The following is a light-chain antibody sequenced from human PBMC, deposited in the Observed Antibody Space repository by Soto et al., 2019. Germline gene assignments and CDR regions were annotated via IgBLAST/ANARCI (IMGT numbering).Light chain of an antibody. V-gene: IGKV3-20*01. CDR3: QQYGSTPLT. CDR2: DAS. J-gene: IGKJ4*01. Sequence: LLKQSPDTLSLSPGERATLSCRASQSVKNNYLAWYQQKPGQAPRFLIYDASSRATGIPDRFSGSGSGTDFTLTISRLEPEDFAVYYCQQYGSTPLTFGGGTRWIS. CDR1: QSVKNNY.